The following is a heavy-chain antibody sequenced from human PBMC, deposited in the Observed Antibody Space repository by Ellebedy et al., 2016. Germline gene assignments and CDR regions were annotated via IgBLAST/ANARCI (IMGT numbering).Heavy chain of an antibody. V-gene: IGHV3-30*18. CDR2: ISFDGSNK. CDR1: GFTFSSYG. Sequence: GGSLRLSXAASGFTFSSYGMHWVRQAPGKGLEWVAVISFDGSNKYYVDSVKGRFTISRDNSKNTLYLQMNSLRAEDTAVYYCAKDGGLGRWLLGWYFDLWGRGTLVTVSS. CDR3: AKDGGLGRWLLGWYFDL. D-gene: IGHD5-24*01. J-gene: IGHJ2*01.